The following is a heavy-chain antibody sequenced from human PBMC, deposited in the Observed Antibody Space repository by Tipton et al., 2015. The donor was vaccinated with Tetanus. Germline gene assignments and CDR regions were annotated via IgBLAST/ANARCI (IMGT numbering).Heavy chain of an antibody. J-gene: IGHJ4*02. CDR1: GLTFGDYE. D-gene: IGHD6-13*01. CDR2: ISYDGNNK. CDR3: AKGRSSSWYFFDY. V-gene: IGHV3-30*18. Sequence: SLRLSCAASGLTFGDYEMHWVRQAPGKGLEWVAVISYDGNNKYYADSVKGRFTISRDNSQNTLYLQMNSLRAEDTAVYYCAKGRSSSWYFFDYCGQVTLVTVSS.